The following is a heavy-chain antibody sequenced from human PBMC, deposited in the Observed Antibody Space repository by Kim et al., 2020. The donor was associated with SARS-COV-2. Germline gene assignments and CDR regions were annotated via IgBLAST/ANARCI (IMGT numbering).Heavy chain of an antibody. Sequence: GGSLRLSCAASGFTFSSYEMNWVRQAPGKGLEWVSYISSSGSTIYYADSVKGRFTISRDNAKNSLYLQMNSLRAEDTAVYYCAPITPELGTFDYWGQGTLVTVSS. CDR3: APITPELGTFDY. CDR2: ISSSGSTI. V-gene: IGHV3-48*03. CDR1: GFTFSSYE. D-gene: IGHD7-27*01. J-gene: IGHJ4*02.